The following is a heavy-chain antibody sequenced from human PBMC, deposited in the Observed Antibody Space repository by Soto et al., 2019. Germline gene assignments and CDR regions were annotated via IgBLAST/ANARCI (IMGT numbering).Heavy chain of an antibody. CDR3: ARHAYGSGFYYGMNV. CDR1: GGSITSYY. J-gene: IGHJ6*02. D-gene: IGHD3-10*01. Sequence: QVQLQESGPGLVKPSETLSLTCTVSGGSITSYYWSWIRQPPGKGLEWLGYIYYTGSTNYNPSLKSRVTISLHTSKNQFSLKLSSVTAADTAVYYCARHAYGSGFYYGMNVWGQGTTVTVSS. CDR2: IYYTGST. V-gene: IGHV4-59*08.